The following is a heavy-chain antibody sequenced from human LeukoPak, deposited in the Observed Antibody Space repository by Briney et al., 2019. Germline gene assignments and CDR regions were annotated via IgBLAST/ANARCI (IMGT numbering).Heavy chain of an antibody. J-gene: IGHJ6*02. CDR2: IGGSRGST. CDR3: VKGLGDYYYYGMDV. Sequence: PGGSLRLSCAASGFGFINYDMNWVRQAPGRGLEWVSAIGGSRGSTYYADSVKGRFTISRDISKNTLYLQMNTVRAEDTAVYFCVKGLGDYYYYGMDVWGQGTVVTVSS. D-gene: IGHD3-9*01. V-gene: IGHV3-23*01. CDR1: GFGFINYD.